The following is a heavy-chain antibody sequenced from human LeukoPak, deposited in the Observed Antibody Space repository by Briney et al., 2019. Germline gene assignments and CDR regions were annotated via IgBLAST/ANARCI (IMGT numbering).Heavy chain of an antibody. J-gene: IGHJ6*02. V-gene: IGHV3-13*04. CDR1: GFTFSSFD. CDR2: INTAGDT. CDR3: ARAGVLWLGEVSYGLDV. D-gene: IGHD3-10*01. Sequence: GGSLRLSCAASGFTFSSFDMHWVRQATGKGLEWVSGINTAGDTYYPGSVKGRFTISRDPAKNSLHLQMNNLRVAGTAVYYCARAGVLWLGEVSYGLDVWGQGTTVTVSS.